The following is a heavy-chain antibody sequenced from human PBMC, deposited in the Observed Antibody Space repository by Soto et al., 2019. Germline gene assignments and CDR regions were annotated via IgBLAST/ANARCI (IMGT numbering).Heavy chain of an antibody. D-gene: IGHD2-2*01. CDR3: AKQPSRVVVPAAIDY. V-gene: IGHV3-21*01. CDR1: GFTFSSYS. CDR2: ISSSSSYI. Sequence: PGGSLRLSCAASGFTFSSYSMNWVRQAPGKGLEWVSSISSSSSYIYYADSVKGRFTISRDNAKNSLYLQMNSLRAEDTAVYYCAKQPSRVVVPAAIDYWGQGTLVTVSP. J-gene: IGHJ4*02.